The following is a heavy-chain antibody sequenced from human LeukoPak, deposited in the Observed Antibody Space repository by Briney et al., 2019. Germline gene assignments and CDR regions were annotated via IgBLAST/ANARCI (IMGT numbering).Heavy chain of an antibody. V-gene: IGHV4-39*07. CDR3: AKTGSSIAARPPDY. J-gene: IGHJ4*02. Sequence: SETLSLTCTVSGGSFSSSPYSWGWIRQPPGKGLEWIVSVIYSGSTYYNPSLKSRVTISLDTSKNQFSLTLASVTAADTAVYYCAKTGSSIAARPPDYWGQGTLVTVSS. CDR2: VIYSGST. D-gene: IGHD6-6*01. CDR1: GGSFSSSPYS.